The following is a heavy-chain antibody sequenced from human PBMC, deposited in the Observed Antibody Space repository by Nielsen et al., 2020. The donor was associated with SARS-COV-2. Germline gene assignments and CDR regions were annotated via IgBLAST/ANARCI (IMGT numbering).Heavy chain of an antibody. CDR2: ISGSGGST. CDR3: AIIDAFDI. CDR1: GFTFSSYA. J-gene: IGHJ3*02. Sequence: ESLKISCAASGFTFSSYAMSWVRQAPGKGLEWVSAISGSGGSTYYADSVEGRFTISRDNSKNTLYLQMNSLRAEDTAVYYCAIIDAFDIWGQGTMVTVSS. V-gene: IGHV3-23*01.